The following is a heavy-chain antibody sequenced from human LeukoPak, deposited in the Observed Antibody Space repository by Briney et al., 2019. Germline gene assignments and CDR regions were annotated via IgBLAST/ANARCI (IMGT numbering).Heavy chain of an antibody. CDR2: VNPNSGNT. D-gene: IGHD4-17*01. CDR1: GYTFTSYD. Sequence: ASVKVSCKASGYTFTSYDINWVRQATGQGLEWMGWVNPNSGNTGYAQKFQGRVTMTRNTSISTAYMELSSLRSEDTAVYYCARERGTTVTTLGWFDPWGQGTLVTVSS. V-gene: IGHV1-8*01. CDR3: ARERGTTVTTLGWFDP. J-gene: IGHJ5*02.